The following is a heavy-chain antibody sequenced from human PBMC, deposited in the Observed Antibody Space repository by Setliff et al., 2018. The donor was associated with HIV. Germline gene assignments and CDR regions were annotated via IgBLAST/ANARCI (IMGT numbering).Heavy chain of an antibody. CDR2: ISNSGGNT. CDR3: AKEVPYSNGFMYFDY. D-gene: IGHD3-22*01. J-gene: IGHJ4*02. Sequence: PGGSLRLSCAASGFTFSSYFMHWVRQAPGKGLEYVSAISNSGGNTYYADSVKGRFTISRDNSENTLYLQMNSLRPEDTAIYYCAKEVPYSNGFMYFDYWGQGTLVTVSS. V-gene: IGHV3-23*01. CDR1: GFTFSSYF.